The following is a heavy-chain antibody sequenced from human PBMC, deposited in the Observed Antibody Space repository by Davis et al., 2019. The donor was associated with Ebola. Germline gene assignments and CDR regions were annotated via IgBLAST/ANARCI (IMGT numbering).Heavy chain of an antibody. J-gene: IGHJ4*02. CDR1: GYTFTSYG. V-gene: IGHV1-18*01. Sequence: ASVKVSCKASGYTFTSYGISWVRQAPGQGLEWMGWISAYNGNTNYAQKLQGRVTMTTDTSTSTAYMGLRSLRADDTAVYYCARDLLREIVVVVAATTPGYWGQGTLVTVSS. D-gene: IGHD2-15*01. CDR2: ISAYNGNT. CDR3: ARDLLREIVVVVAATTPGY.